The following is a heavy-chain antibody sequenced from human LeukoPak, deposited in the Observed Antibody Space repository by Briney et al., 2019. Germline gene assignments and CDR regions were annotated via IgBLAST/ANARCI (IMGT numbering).Heavy chain of an antibody. CDR2: FDPEDGET. CDR3: ATGNTRSSAITVYYYYMDV. J-gene: IGHJ6*03. Sequence: ASVKVSCKXSGYTLTELSMHWVRQTPGKGLEWMGGFDPEDGETIYSQKFQGRVTMTEDTSTDTAYMELSSLRSEDTAVYYCATGNTRSSAITVYYYYMDVWGKGTTVTVSS. V-gene: IGHV1-24*01. D-gene: IGHD6-13*01. CDR1: GYTLTELS.